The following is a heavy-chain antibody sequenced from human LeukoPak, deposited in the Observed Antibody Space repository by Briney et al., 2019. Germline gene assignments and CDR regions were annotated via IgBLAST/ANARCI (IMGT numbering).Heavy chain of an antibody. J-gene: IGHJ4*02. CDR3: ARVGSDYGSGSFTLDY. CDR2: ISSSGSTI. Sequence: PGGSLRLSCAASGFTFDDYGMSWVRQAPGKGLEWVSYISSSGSTIYYADSVKGRFTISRDNAKNSLYLQMNSLRAEDTAVYYCARVGSDYGSGSFTLDYWGQGTLVTVSS. V-gene: IGHV3-48*04. D-gene: IGHD3-10*01. CDR1: GFTFDDYG.